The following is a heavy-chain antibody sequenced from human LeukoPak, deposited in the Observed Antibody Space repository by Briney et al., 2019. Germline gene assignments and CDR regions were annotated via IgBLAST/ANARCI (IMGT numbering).Heavy chain of an antibody. CDR2: IGTAGDT. V-gene: IGHV3-13*01. Sequence: GGSPRLSCAASGFTFSSYDMHWVRQATGKGLEWVSAIGTAGDTYYPGSVKGRFTISRENAKNSLYLQMNSLRAGDTAVYYCARSSSNDYGDYSDYYYYGMDVWGQGTTVTVSS. J-gene: IGHJ6*02. D-gene: IGHD4-17*01. CDR1: GFTFSSYD. CDR3: ARSSSNDYGDYSDYYYYGMDV.